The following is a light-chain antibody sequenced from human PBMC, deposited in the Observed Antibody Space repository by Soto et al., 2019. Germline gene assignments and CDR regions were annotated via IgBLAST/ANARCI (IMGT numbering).Light chain of an antibody. CDR2: GAS. J-gene: IGKJ1*01. CDR3: QQYGSSPPT. V-gene: IGKV3-20*01. Sequence: EIVLTQSPGTLSLSPGERATLSFRASESVSTNYLAWYQRKPGQAPRLLIYGASSRATDIPNRFSGSGSVTDFTLTITRLKAEDFAVYYCQQYGSSPPTFGQGTKVEI. CDR1: ESVSTNY.